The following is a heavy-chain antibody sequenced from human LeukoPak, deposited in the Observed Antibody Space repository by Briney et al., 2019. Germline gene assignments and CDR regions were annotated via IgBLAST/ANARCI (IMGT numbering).Heavy chain of an antibody. Sequence: GASVKVSCKASGYTFTGYYMHWVRQAPGQGLEWMGWINPNSGGTNYAQKFQGRVTMTRDTSISTAYMELSRLRSDDTAVYYCAAVPSGYEYNWFDPWGQGTLVTVSS. J-gene: IGHJ5*02. D-gene: IGHD5-12*01. CDR3: AAVPSGYEYNWFDP. V-gene: IGHV1-2*02. CDR1: GYTFTGYY. CDR2: INPNSGGT.